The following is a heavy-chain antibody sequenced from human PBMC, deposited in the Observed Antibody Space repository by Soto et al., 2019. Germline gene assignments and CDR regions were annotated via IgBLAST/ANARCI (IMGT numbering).Heavy chain of an antibody. V-gene: IGHV4-34*01. D-gene: IGHD2-15*01. CDR3: ARGFYCSGGSCYPYRINWFDP. Sequence: SETLSLTCAVYGGSFSGYYWSWIRQPPGKGLEWIGEINNSGSTNNNPYLKSRVTISVDTSKNQFSLKLSAVTAADTAVYYCARGFYCSGGSCYPYRINWFDPWGQGTLVTVSS. J-gene: IGHJ5*02. CDR2: INNSGST. CDR1: GGSFSGYY.